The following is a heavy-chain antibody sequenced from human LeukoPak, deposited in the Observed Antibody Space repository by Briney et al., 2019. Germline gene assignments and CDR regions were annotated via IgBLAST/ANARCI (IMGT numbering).Heavy chain of an antibody. CDR1: GGSISNYY. Sequence: SETLSLTCTVSGGSISNYYWSWIRQPPGKGLEWIGYINYSGSANYNPSLKSRVTLSVDTSKNQFSLKLTSVTAADTALYYCARVYRDDFWSGYSTHFDYWGQGTQVTVSS. CDR2: INYSGSA. D-gene: IGHD3-3*01. V-gene: IGHV4-59*01. J-gene: IGHJ4*02. CDR3: ARVYRDDFWSGYSTHFDY.